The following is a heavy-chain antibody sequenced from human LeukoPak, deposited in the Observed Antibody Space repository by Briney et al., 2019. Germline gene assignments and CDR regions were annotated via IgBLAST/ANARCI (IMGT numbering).Heavy chain of an antibody. J-gene: IGHJ5*02. D-gene: IGHD3-10*01. CDR1: GFTFSDYY. V-gene: IGHV3-11*05. CDR2: VSSSSSYT. Sequence: GGSLRLSCAASGFTFSDYYMSWIRQAPGKGLEWVSYVSSSSSYTNYADSVKGRFTISRDNAKNSLYLQMNSLGAEDTAVYYCARAPMVRGVTSLHPWGQGTLVTVSS. CDR3: ARAPMVRGVTSLHP.